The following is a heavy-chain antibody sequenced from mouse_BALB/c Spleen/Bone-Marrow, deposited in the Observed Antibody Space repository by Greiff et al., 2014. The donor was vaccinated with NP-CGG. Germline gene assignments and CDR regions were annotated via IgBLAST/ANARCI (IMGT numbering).Heavy chain of an antibody. J-gene: IGHJ1*01. V-gene: IGHV1S22*01. CDR1: GYTFTSYW. Sequence: LQQSGSELVRPGASVKLSCKASGYTFTSYWMHWVKQRHGQGLEWIGNIYPGSGSTNYDEKFKSKGTLTVDTSSSTAYMHLSSLTSEDSAVDYCTRGDGNYWYFDVWGAGTTVTVSS. CDR2: IYPGSGST. D-gene: IGHD2-1*01. CDR3: TRGDGNYWYFDV.